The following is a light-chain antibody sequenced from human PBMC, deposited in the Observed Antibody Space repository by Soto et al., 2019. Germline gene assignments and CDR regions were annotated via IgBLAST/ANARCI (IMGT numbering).Light chain of an antibody. CDR1: SSNIGSNY. J-gene: IGLJ3*02. Sequence: QSVLTQPPSASGTPGQRVTISCSGSSSNIGSNYVYWYQQFPGTAPKLLIYRNDQRPSGVPDRFSASKSGTSASLAISGLRSEDEADYYCAAWDDSLSGVFGGGTQLTVL. V-gene: IGLV1-47*01. CDR3: AAWDDSLSGV. CDR2: RND.